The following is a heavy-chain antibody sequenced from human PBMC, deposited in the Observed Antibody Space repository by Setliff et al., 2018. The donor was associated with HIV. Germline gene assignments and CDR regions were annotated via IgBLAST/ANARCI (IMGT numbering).Heavy chain of an antibody. CDR2: ISVFNGNT. V-gene: IGHV1-18*01. J-gene: IGHJ4*02. CDR3: ARRGRHAAPGITYYLDY. D-gene: IGHD6-13*01. CDR1: GYTFTSYG. Sequence: ASVKVSCKSSGYTFTSYGISWVRQAPGQGLEWVGWISVFNGNTDYAEKFEGRVTMTTDTSTNTAYMELRSLRSDDTAVYYCARRGRHAAPGITYYLDYWGQGTLVTVSS.